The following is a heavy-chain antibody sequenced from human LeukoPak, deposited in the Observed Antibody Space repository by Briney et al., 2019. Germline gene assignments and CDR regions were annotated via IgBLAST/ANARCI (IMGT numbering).Heavy chain of an antibody. CDR3: ARHRKGSGSNPFDY. V-gene: IGHV4-59*01. J-gene: IGHJ4*02. Sequence: SETLSLTCTVSGGSISSYYWSWIRQPPGKGLEWIGYIYYSGSTNYNPSLKSRVTISVDTSKNQFSLKLSSVTAADTAVYYCARHRKGSGSNPFDYWGQGTLVTVSS. D-gene: IGHD3-10*01. CDR2: IYYSGST. CDR1: GGSISSYY.